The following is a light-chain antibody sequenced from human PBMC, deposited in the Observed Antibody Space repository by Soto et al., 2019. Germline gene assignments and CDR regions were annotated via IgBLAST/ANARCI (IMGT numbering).Light chain of an antibody. V-gene: IGKV3-20*01. CDR2: GAS. CDR1: QGVSSSY. Sequence: EIVLTQSPGTLSLSPGEIATLSCRASQGVSSSYLAWYQQKPGKAPRLLISGASSRATGIPDRFSGSGSGTDFTLTISRLEPEDFAVYYCQLYGSSPRTFGQGTKVEIK. J-gene: IGKJ1*01. CDR3: QLYGSSPRT.